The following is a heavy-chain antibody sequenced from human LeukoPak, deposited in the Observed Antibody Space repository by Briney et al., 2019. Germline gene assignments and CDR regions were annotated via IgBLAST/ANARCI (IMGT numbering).Heavy chain of an antibody. CDR1: GFSFTTYG. J-gene: IGHJ4*02. D-gene: IGHD5-24*01. CDR2: IRYDGSNK. V-gene: IGHV3-30*02. Sequence: PGGSLRLPCAASGFSFTTYGMHWVRQAPGKGLEWVAFIRYDGSNKYYADSVKGRFTISRDNSKNTPYLQMDSLRGDDTAVYYCAKKRRRDGYNYVDYWGQGTLVTVSS. CDR3: AKKRRRDGYNYVDY.